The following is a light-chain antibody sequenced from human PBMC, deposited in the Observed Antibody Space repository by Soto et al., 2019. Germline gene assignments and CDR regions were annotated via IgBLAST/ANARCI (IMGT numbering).Light chain of an antibody. Sequence: EIVLTQSPGSLPLSPGERATLSCRASQSVSSSYLAWYQQKPGQAPRLLVYGTLNRATGSPDRFSGSGSGTDFTLTSGRLEPEDFAVYYCQQFDSSPTFGQGTKG. CDR1: QSVSSSY. CDR3: QQFDSSPT. V-gene: IGKV3-20*01. J-gene: IGKJ1*01. CDR2: GTL.